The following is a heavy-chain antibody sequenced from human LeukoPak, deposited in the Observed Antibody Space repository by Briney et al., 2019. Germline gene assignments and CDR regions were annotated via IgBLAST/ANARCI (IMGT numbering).Heavy chain of an antibody. Sequence: GGSLRLSCAASGFTFSSYWMSWVRQAPGKGLEWVANIKQDGSEKYYVDSVKGRFTISRDNAKNSLYLQMNSLRAEDTAVYYCARDTSYYGGNPDAFDIWGQGTMVTVSS. D-gene: IGHD4-23*01. CDR1: GFTFSSYW. CDR2: IKQDGSEK. J-gene: IGHJ3*02. CDR3: ARDTSYYGGNPDAFDI. V-gene: IGHV3-7*01.